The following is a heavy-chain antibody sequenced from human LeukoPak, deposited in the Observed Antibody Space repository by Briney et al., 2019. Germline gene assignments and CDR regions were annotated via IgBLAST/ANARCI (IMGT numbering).Heavy chain of an antibody. CDR1: DVSISNYY. D-gene: IGHD3-22*01. CDR3: ARGGGGIVVVISYFDY. J-gene: IGHJ4*02. CDR2: IYYSGST. V-gene: IGHV4-4*07. Sequence: SETLSLTCTVSDVSISNYYWNWIRQPAGKGLEWIGSIYYSGSTCYNPSLKRRVTISVDTSKNQFSLKLSSVTAADTAVYYCARGGGGIVVVISYFDYWGQGTLVTVSS.